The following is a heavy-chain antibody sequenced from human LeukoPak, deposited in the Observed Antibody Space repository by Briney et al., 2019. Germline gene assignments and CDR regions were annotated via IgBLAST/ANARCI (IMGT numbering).Heavy chain of an antibody. Sequence: GGSLRLSCAASGFTFSSYAMHWVRQAPGKGLEWVAVISYDGSNKYYADSVKGRFTISRDNSKNTLCLQMNSLRAEDTAVYYCARDLATVTTNWFGMDVWGQGTTVTVSS. CDR2: ISYDGSNK. CDR1: GFTFSSYA. J-gene: IGHJ6*02. V-gene: IGHV3-30-3*01. CDR3: ARDLATVTTNWFGMDV. D-gene: IGHD4-17*01.